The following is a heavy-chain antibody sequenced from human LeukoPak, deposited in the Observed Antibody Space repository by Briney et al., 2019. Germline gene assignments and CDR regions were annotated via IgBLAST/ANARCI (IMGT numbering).Heavy chain of an antibody. CDR3: VRRNYVSGRIDP. V-gene: IGHV4-39*01. CDR2: FYYNGVT. CDR1: GGSISTSDYL. D-gene: IGHD3-16*01. J-gene: IGHJ5*02. Sequence: SETLSPTCTVSGGSISTSDYLWAWVRQPPGKGLEWIGDFYYNGVTSYSPSLKSRVTISVDTSKNQFSLNLTSVTAADTAVYYCVRRNYVSGRIDPWGQGTLVTVSS.